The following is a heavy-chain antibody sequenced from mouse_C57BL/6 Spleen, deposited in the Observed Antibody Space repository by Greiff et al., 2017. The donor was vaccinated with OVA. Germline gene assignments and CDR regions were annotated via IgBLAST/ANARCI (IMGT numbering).Heavy chain of an antibody. CDR1: GFNITDYY. CDR3: ARGNSFDY. V-gene: IGHV14-2*01. J-gene: IGHJ2*01. CDR2: LAPADGET. Sequence: VQLQQSGAELVKPGASVKLSCTASGFNITDYYMHWVKQRTEQGLEWIGRLAPADGETNYDPKFKGKATITADTSSNTAYLQLSSLTSEDTAVYYCARGNSFDYWGQGTTLTVSS.